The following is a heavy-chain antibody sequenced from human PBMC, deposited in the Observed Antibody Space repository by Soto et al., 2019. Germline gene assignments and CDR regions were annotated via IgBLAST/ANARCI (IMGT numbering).Heavy chain of an antibody. Sequence: EVQLVESGGGLVQPGGSLRLSCAASGFTFSSYEMNWVSQAPGKGLEWVSYISSSGSTIYYADSVKGRFTISRDTATNSLYLQMNSLRAEDTAVYYCARDHKGGYYCYGMDVWGQGTTVTVSS. CDR1: GFTFSSYE. CDR3: ARDHKGGYYCYGMDV. V-gene: IGHV3-48*03. D-gene: IGHD6-25*01. J-gene: IGHJ6*02. CDR2: ISSSGSTI.